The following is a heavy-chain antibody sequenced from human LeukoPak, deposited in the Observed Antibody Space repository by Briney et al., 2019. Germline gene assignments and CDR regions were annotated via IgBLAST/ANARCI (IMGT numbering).Heavy chain of an antibody. J-gene: IGHJ6*03. D-gene: IGHD3-3*01. CDR3: AKDGYDFWSGYYRYYYYYMDV. CDR1: GFTFSSYG. V-gene: IGHV3-30*02. CDR2: IRYDGSNK. Sequence: AGGSLRLSCAASGFTFSSYGMHWVRQAPGKGLEGVAFIRYDGSNKYYADSVKGRFTISRDNSKNTLYLQMNSLRAEDTAVYYCAKDGYDFWSGYYRYYYYYMDVWGKGTTVTVSS.